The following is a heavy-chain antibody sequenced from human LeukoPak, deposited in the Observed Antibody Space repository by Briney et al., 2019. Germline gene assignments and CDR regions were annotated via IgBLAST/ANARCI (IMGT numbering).Heavy chain of an antibody. V-gene: IGHV3-23*01. J-gene: IGHJ4*02. CDR3: AKDRSGTWSFDY. CDR2: IGSDYKT. Sequence: GGSLRLSCAASGFTIGGFAMTWVRQAPGKGLEWVSSIGSDYKTHYSESVKGRFAISRDNSQSTVFLQMNSLRAEDTAVYYCAKDRSGTWSFDYWGQGTLVTVSS. D-gene: IGHD3-3*01. CDR1: GFTIGGFA.